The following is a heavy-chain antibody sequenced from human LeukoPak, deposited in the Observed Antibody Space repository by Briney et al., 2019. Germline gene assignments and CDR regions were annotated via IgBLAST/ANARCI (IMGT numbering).Heavy chain of an antibody. Sequence: GGSLRLSCAASGFTLSDYYMSWFRQAPGKGLEWVSAISGSGGSTYYADSVKGRFTISRDNSKNTLYLQMNSLRAEDTAVYYCAKDLGSSGDRISKAAGTYWGQGTLVTVSS. CDR1: GFTLSDYY. V-gene: IGHV3-23*01. J-gene: IGHJ4*02. CDR2: ISGSGGST. D-gene: IGHD1-26*01. CDR3: AKDLGSSGDRISKAAGTY.